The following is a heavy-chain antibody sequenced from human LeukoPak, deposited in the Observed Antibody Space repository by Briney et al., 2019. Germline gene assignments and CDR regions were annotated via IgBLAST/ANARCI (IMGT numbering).Heavy chain of an antibody. Sequence: PSETLSLTCTVSGGSITNYYWSWIRQPAGKGLEWIGRFYTSGSTIYNPSLKSRVTISVDTSKNQFSLKLSSVSAADTAVYYCARAPRDGGPIDYWGQGTLVTVSS. V-gene: IGHV4-4*07. CDR1: GGSITNYY. CDR2: FYTSGST. J-gene: IGHJ4*02. CDR3: ARAPRDGGPIDY. D-gene: IGHD5-24*01.